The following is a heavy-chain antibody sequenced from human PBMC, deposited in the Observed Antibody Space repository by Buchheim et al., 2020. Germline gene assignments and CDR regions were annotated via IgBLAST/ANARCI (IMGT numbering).Heavy chain of an antibody. CDR2: INPDGSDT. J-gene: IGHJ6*02. CDR1: GFTFSSDW. CDR3: TRSANFFRGMDV. V-gene: IGHV3-74*01. Sequence: EERPVESGGGLGQPGGSLRLSCAASGFTFSSDWMHWVRQAPGKGLVWVSRINPDGSDTTYADSVKGRFTISIDNGRNTLYLQMNSLRGEDTAIYYCTRSANFFRGMDVWGQGTT. D-gene: IGHD2-15*01.